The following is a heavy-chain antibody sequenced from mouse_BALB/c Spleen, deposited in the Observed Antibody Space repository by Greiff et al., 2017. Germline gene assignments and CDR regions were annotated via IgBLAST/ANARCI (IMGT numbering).Heavy chain of an antibody. CDR2: IRLKSNNYAT. Sequence: EVKLMESGGGLVQPGGSMKLSCVASGFTFSNYWMNWVRQSPEKGLEWVAEIRLKSNNYATHYAETVKGRFTISRDDSKSSVYLQMNNLRAEDTGLYYCTTLYDGYYGFAYWGQGTLVTVSA. D-gene: IGHD2-3*01. CDR3: TTLYDGYYGFAY. CDR1: GFTFSNYW. J-gene: IGHJ3*01. V-gene: IGHV6-6*02.